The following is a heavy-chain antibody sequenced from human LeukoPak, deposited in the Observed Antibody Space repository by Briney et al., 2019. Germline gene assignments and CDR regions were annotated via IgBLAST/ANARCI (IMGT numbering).Heavy chain of an antibody. CDR2: IWFDGSDK. CDR1: GFTFSNHG. CDR3: AGGSGSYDY. Sequence: PGGSLRLSCATSGFTFSNHGMQWVRQAPGKGLEWVALIWFDGSDKQYADSVRGRFTISRDDSKNTLYLQMNSLRAEDTAVYYCAGGSGSYDYWGQGTLVTVSS. V-gene: IGHV3-33*01. D-gene: IGHD1-26*01. J-gene: IGHJ4*02.